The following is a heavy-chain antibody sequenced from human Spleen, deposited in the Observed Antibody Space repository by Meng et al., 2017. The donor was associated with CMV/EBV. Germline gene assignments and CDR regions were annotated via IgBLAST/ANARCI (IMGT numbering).Heavy chain of an antibody. CDR3: ARVRVTMLVVVIDFGMDV. CDR2: INAYNGNR. Sequence: ASVKVSCKSSGYTFTDYYMHWVRQAPGQGLEWMGWINAYNGNRDYAQKLQGRVTMTTDTSTSTAYMELRSLRSDDTAVYYCARVRVTMLVVVIDFGMDVWGQGTTVTVSS. D-gene: IGHD3-22*01. CDR1: GYTFTDYY. J-gene: IGHJ6*02. V-gene: IGHV1-18*04.